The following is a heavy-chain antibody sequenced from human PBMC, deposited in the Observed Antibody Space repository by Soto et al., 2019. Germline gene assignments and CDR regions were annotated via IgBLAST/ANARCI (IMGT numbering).Heavy chain of an antibody. J-gene: IGHJ6*02. CDR1: GGSISSYY. CDR3: ARDPTVFWSGYEPVDYYYYGMDV. CDR2: IYYSGST. Sequence: SETLSLTCTVSGGSISSYYWSWIRQPPGKGLEWIGYIYYSGSTNYNPSLKSRVTTSVDTSKNQFFLKLSSVTAADTAVYYCARDPTVFWSGYEPVDYYYYGMDVWGQGTTVTVSS. D-gene: IGHD3-3*01. V-gene: IGHV4-59*01.